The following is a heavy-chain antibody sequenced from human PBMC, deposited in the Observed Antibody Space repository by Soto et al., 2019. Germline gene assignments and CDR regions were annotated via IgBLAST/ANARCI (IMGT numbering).Heavy chain of an antibody. D-gene: IGHD3-22*01. J-gene: IGHJ6*02. CDR1: GYTFTSCG. CDR3: ARADDSSGYYHYYGMDV. Sequence: ASVKVSCKASGYTFTSCGISWVRQAPGQGLEWMGWISAYNGNTNYAQKLQGRVTMTTDTSTSTAYMELRSLRSDDTAVYYCARADDSSGYYHYYGMDVWGQGTTVTVSS. CDR2: ISAYNGNT. V-gene: IGHV1-18*01.